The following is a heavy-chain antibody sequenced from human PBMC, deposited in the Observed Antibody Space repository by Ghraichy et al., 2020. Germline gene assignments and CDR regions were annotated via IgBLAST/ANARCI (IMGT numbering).Heavy chain of an antibody. CDR1: GGSISSGDYY. J-gene: IGHJ6*03. CDR2: IYYSGST. Sequence: TLSLTCTVSGGSISSGDYYWSWIRQPPGKGLEWIGYIYYSGSTYYNPSLKSRVTISVDTSKNQFSLKLSSVTAADTAVYYCARVYSGYDFPHYYYMDVWGKGTTVTVSS. D-gene: IGHD5-12*01. V-gene: IGHV4-30-4*08. CDR3: ARVYSGYDFPHYYYMDV.